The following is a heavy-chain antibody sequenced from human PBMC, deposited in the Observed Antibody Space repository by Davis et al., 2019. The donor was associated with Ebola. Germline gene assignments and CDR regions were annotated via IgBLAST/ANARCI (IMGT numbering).Heavy chain of an antibody. Sequence: AASVKVSCKASGYTFTSYYMHWVRQAPGQGLEWMGIINPSGGSTSYAQKFQARVTMTRDTSTSTVYMELSSLRSEDTAVYYCARDPDNWNWSGYGMDVWGQGTTVTVSS. V-gene: IGHV1-46*01. CDR3: ARDPDNWNWSGYGMDV. CDR2: INPSGGST. J-gene: IGHJ6*01. D-gene: IGHD1-7*01. CDR1: GYTFTSYY.